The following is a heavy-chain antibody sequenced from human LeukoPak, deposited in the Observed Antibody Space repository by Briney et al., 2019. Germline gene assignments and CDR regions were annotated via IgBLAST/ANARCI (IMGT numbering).Heavy chain of an antibody. CDR2: IYYSGST. V-gene: IGHV4-39*01. CDR3: ARHGRYYDILTGYYYWFDP. J-gene: IGHJ5*02. CDR1: GGSITSSSYY. D-gene: IGHD3-9*01. Sequence: SETLSLTCTVSGGSITSSSYYWGWIRQPPGKGLEWIGSIYYSGSTSYNPSLKSRVTISVDASKNQFSLKLSSVTAADTAVYYCARHGRYYDILTGYYYWFDPWGQGTLVTVSS.